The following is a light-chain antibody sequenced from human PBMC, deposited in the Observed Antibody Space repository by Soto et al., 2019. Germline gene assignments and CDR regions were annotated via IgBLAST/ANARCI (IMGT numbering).Light chain of an antibody. J-gene: IGKJ5*01. CDR3: QQGSCSPPT. CDR1: QGISSW. Sequence: DIQMTQSPSSVSASVGDRVTITCRASQGISSWLAWYQQKPGKAPKLLIYAASSLRSGVPSRFSGSGSGTDFTLTFTIMHTDDFATYYWQQGSCSPPTFAQGRRREI. CDR2: AAS. V-gene: IGKV1-12*01.